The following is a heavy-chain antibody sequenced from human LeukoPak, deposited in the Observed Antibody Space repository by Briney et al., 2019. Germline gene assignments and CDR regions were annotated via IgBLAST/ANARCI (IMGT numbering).Heavy chain of an antibody. Sequence: PGGSLRLSCAASGFTFSDYSMNWVRQAPGKGLEDLSYINSDGKTTWYADSVKGRFTISRDNSKNTLYLQMNSLRAEDTAVYYCAKGQLAYNDYWGQGTLVTVSS. D-gene: IGHD3-16*01. CDR3: AKGQLAYNDY. V-gene: IGHV3-48*01. J-gene: IGHJ4*02. CDR1: GFTFSDYS. CDR2: INSDGKTT.